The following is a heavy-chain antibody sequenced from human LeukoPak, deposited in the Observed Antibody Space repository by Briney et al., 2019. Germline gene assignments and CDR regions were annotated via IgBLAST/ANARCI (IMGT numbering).Heavy chain of an antibody. J-gene: IGHJ4*02. D-gene: IGHD3-3*01. CDR1: GYTFTSYG. CDR3: ARYEHRRFWSGYSSGGPFDY. CDR2: ISAYNGNT. V-gene: IGHV1-18*01. Sequence: ASVKVSCKASGYTFTSYGISWVRQAPGQGLEWMGWISAYNGNTNYAQKLQGRVTMTTGTSTSTAYMELRSLRSDDTAVYYCARYEHRRFWSGYSSGGPFDYWGQGTLVTVSS.